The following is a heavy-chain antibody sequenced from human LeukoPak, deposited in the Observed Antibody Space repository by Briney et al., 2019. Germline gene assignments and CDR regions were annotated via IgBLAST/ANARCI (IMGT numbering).Heavy chain of an antibody. J-gene: IGHJ4*02. CDR1: GGTFSSYP. V-gene: IGHV1-69*05. CDR3: AVAGAEDY. CDR2: IIPILSMS. D-gene: IGHD6-19*01. Sequence: SVKVSCKASGGTFSSYPIHWVRQARGQGLEWMGGIIPILSMSNYAQKFQGRVTIITDESTFTAYMELSSLRSEDTAVYYCAVAGAEDYWGQGTLVTVSS.